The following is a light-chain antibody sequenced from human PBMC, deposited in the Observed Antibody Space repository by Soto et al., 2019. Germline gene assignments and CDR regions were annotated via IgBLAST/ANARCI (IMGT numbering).Light chain of an antibody. V-gene: IGKV1-5*03. CDR1: QTISSW. J-gene: IGKJ5*01. CDR3: QQLNSYPP. CDR2: KAS. Sequence: DIQMTQSPSTLSGSVGDRVTITCWASQTISSWLAWYQQKPGKAPKLLIYKASTLKSGVPSRFSGSGSGTDFTLTISSLQPEDFATYYCQQLNSYPPFGQGTRLEIK.